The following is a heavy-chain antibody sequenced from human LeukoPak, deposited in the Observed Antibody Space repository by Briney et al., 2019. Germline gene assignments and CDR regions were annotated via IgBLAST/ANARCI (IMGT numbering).Heavy chain of an antibody. CDR2: TSYDGSSK. CDR3: ARVGTAAGTGNRDYFDY. V-gene: IGHV3-30*03. J-gene: IGHJ4*02. D-gene: IGHD6-13*01. Sequence: TGTSLRLSCAASGFTFSSSAMHWVRQAPGKGLEWVAVTSYDGSSKYYADSVKGRFTISRDNSKNTLYLQMNSLRAEDTAVYYCARVGTAAGTGNRDYFDYWGQGTLVTVSS. CDR1: GFTFSSSA.